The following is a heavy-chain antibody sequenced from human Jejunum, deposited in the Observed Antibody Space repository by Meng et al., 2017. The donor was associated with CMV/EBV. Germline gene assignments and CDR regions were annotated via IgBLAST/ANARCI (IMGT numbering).Heavy chain of an antibody. V-gene: IGHV3-21*01. CDR3: VRLTDDYSNSDH. J-gene: IGHJ4*02. D-gene: IGHD4-11*01. CDR2: VSAWSSYP. Sequence: SCAASGFLFGTYPMYWVRQAPGKGPEWVASVSAWSSYPHYADSVKGRFTISRDNGNNALFLEMNGLRVEDSAAYYCVRLTDDYSNSDHWGQGTLVTVSS. CDR1: GFLFGTYP.